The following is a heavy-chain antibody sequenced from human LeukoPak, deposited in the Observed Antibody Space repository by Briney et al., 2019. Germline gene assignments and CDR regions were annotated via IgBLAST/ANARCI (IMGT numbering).Heavy chain of an antibody. CDR3: ARGGSSWYF. J-gene: IGHJ4*02. Sequence: SETLSLTCTVSGGSISSYYWSWIRQPPGKGLEWIGYIYYSGSTNYNPSLKSRITISVDTSKNQFSLKLSSVTAADTAVYYCARGGSSWYFWGQGTLVTVSS. V-gene: IGHV4-59*01. CDR2: IYYSGST. CDR1: GGSISSYY. D-gene: IGHD6-13*01.